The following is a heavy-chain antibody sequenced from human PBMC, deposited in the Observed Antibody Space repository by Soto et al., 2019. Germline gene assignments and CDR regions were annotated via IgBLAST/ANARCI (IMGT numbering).Heavy chain of an antibody. V-gene: IGHV1-46*01. Sequence: GASVKVSCKASGYTFTSYYMHWVRQAPGRGLEWMGIINPSGGSTSYAQKFQGRVTMTRDTSTSTVYMELSSLRSEDTAVYYCARGEMATIYYYYYGMDVWGQGTTVTVSS. CDR1: GYTFTSYY. CDR3: ARGEMATIYYYYYGMDV. D-gene: IGHD5-12*01. CDR2: INPSGGST. J-gene: IGHJ6*02.